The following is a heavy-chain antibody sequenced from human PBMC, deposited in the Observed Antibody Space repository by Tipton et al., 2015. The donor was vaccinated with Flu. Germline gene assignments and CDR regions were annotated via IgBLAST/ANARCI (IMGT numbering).Heavy chain of an antibody. CDR3: GTAFEY. CDR1: GFPFSGYW. CDR2: INTDGSTT. D-gene: IGHD2-21*02. V-gene: IGHV3-74*01. J-gene: IGHJ4*02. Sequence: SLRLSCAASGFPFSGYWFHWVRKSPGGGLMWIARINTDGSTTDYADFVEGRFTVSRDNAKNTLYLQMNSLRAEDTAVYYCGTAFEYWGQGTLVTVSS.